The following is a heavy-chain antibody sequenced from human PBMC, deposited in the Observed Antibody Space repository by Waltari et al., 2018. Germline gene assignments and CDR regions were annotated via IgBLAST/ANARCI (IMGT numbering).Heavy chain of an antibody. Sequence: QVQWVQSGAELKKPGASVKLSCKASGYTFTSYYIQWMRQAPGPGLEWMGVMNSGGDTTIYAQKFQGRVTMTRDTSTSTVYMELSSLRSEDTAVYYCARLGITMTPDYWGQGTLVTVSS. J-gene: IGHJ4*02. CDR1: GYTFTSYY. CDR3: ARLGITMTPDY. CDR2: MNSGGDTT. V-gene: IGHV1-46*01.